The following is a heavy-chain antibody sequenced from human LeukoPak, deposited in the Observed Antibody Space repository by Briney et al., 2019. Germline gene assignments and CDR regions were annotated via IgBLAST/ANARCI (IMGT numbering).Heavy chain of an antibody. D-gene: IGHD6-13*01. CDR2: IYYSGTT. CDR3: ARHSEQQLASNNFFDY. CDR1: GGSITSYY. Sequence: SETLSLTCTVSGGSITSYYWSWIRQPPGKGLEWIGYIYYSGTTNYNPSLKSRVTMSVDTSKNQFSLKLSSVTAADTAVYYCARHSEQQLASNNFFDYWGQGTLVTVSS. J-gene: IGHJ4*02. V-gene: IGHV4-59*08.